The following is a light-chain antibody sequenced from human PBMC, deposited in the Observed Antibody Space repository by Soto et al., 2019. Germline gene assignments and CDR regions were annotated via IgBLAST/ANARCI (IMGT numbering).Light chain of an antibody. J-gene: IGLJ3*02. CDR1: SSDVGGYNY. CDR3: SSYTNSNTLV. V-gene: IGLV2-14*01. CDR2: EVS. Sequence: QSALTQPASVSESPGQSIAISCTGTSSDVGGYNYVSWYQQHPGKAPQLMIYEVSKRPSGVSDRFSGSKSGNTASLTISGLQAEDEADYYCSSYTNSNTLVFGGGTKLTVL.